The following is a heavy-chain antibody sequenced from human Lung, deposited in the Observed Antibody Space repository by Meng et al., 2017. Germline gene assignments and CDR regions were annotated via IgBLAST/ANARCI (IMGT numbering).Heavy chain of an antibody. J-gene: IGHJ5*02. V-gene: IGHV4-39*07. CDR2: IYYSGST. CDR3: ARVDYYGSGSRRFDP. CDR1: GGPIPLSAYY. Sequence: HRQLLESGPGLWHPSGTRSLTCPVPGGPIPLSAYYWGWIRQPPGKGLGWIGIIYYSGSTYYNPSLKSRVTISVDTSKNQFSLKLSSVTAADTAVYYCARVDYYGSGSRRFDPWGQGTLVTVSS. D-gene: IGHD3-10*01.